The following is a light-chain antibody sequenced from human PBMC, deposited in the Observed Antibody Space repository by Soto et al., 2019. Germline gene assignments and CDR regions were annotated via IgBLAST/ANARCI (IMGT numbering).Light chain of an antibody. CDR1: SSDVGGYPY. Sequence: QSALTQPPSASGSPGQSVTIPCTGTSSDVGGYPYVSWYQQHPGKAPKLMTYEVSKRPSGVPDRFSGSKSGNTASLTVSGLQAEDESDYYCSSHAGSNNYVFGTGTKLTVL. V-gene: IGLV2-8*01. CDR3: SSHAGSNNYV. CDR2: EVS. J-gene: IGLJ1*01.